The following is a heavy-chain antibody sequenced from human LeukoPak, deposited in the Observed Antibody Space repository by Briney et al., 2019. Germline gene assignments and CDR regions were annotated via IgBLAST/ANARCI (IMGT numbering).Heavy chain of an antibody. Sequence: GSLRLSCAASGFTFSSYWMSWVRQAPGKGLEWVANIKQDGSEKYYVDSVKGRFTISRDNAKNSLYLQMNSLRAEDTAVYYCARADYVWGSYREGYWGQGTLVTVSS. CDR2: IKQDGSEK. CDR3: ARADYVWGSYREGY. J-gene: IGHJ4*02. D-gene: IGHD3-16*02. V-gene: IGHV3-7*01. CDR1: GFTFSSYW.